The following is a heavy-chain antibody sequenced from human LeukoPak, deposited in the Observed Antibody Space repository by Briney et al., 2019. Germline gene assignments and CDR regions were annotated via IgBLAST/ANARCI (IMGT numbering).Heavy chain of an antibody. D-gene: IGHD3-10*01. V-gene: IGHV3-48*03. J-gene: IGHJ6*02. CDR3: AREGGVYGMDV. CDR1: GFTFSSYE. CDR2: ISSSGTTM. Sequence: PGGSLRLSCAASGFTFSSYEMNWVRQAPGKGLEWVSYISSSGTTMFYADSVKGRFTISRDNAKNSLYLQMNSLRDDDTAVYYCAREGGVYGMDVWGQGTTVTVSS.